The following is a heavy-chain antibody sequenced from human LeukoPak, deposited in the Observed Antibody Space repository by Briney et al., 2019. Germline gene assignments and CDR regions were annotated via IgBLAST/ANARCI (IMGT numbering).Heavy chain of an antibody. J-gene: IGHJ4*02. CDR1: GFTFSSYG. V-gene: IGHV3-23*01. Sequence: GGSLRLSCAASGFTFSSYGMNWVRQAPGKGLEWVSVISGGGDTTYYADSAKGRFTISRDNSQNTLYLQMNSLRAEDTAVYYCARDYADYVGYFFFDYWGQGTLVTVSS. D-gene: IGHD4-17*01. CDR2: ISGGGDTT. CDR3: ARDYADYVGYFFFDY.